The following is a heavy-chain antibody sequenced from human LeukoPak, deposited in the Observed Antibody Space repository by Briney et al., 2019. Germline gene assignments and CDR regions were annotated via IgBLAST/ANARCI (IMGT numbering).Heavy chain of an antibody. V-gene: IGHV4-61*02. Sequence: SETLSLTCTVSGGSISSGSYYWNWIRQPAGKGLEWIGRIYTSGSTNYNPSLKSRVTISVDTSKNQFSLKLSSVTAADTAVYYCAGDVRNCSSTSCSYYFDYWGQGTLVTVSS. D-gene: IGHD2-2*01. CDR2: IYTSGST. CDR3: AGDVRNCSSTSCSYYFDY. CDR1: GGSISSGSYY. J-gene: IGHJ4*02.